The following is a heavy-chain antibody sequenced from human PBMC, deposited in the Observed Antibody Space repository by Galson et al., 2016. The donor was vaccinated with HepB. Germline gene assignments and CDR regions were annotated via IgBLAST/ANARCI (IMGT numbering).Heavy chain of an antibody. V-gene: IGHV4-59*01. D-gene: IGHD4-17*01. CDR2: TYYSGFT. Sequence: SETLSLTCTVSGGSFSSYYWSWIRQPPGKRLEWIGYTYYSGFTNYNPSLNSRATMSVDTSKNQFSLRLNSVTAADTAVYYCASSPRNDYGDPWTYYFDSWGQGTLVTVSS. CDR1: GGSFSSYY. CDR3: ASSPRNDYGDPWTYYFDS. J-gene: IGHJ4*02.